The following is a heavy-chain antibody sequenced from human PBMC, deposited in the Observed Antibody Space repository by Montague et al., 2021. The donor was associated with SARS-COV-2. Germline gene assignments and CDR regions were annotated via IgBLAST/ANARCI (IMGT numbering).Heavy chain of an antibody. D-gene: IGHD5-12*01. Sequence: SETLSLTCTVSGSISGYYWTWIRQSAGKGLEWIRRISSSGGIAYNASLKSRVTMSLDTSKIQLSLKLSSVTAADTAVYYCARQYIGYNRRFDYWGQGALVTVSP. CDR2: ISSSGGI. V-gene: IGHV4-4*07. J-gene: IGHJ4*02. CDR3: ARQYIGYNRRFDY. CDR1: GSISGYY.